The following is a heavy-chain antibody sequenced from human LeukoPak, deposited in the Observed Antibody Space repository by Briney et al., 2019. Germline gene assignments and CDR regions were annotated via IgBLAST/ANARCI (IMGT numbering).Heavy chain of an antibody. CDR2: IYSGGST. CDR3: ARYTIFEYYFDY. V-gene: IGHV3-66*01. Sequence: GGSLRLSCAASGFTVSSNYMSWVRQAPGKGLEWVSVIYSGGSTYYADSVKGRFTISRDNSKNTLYLQMNSLRAEDTAVYYCARYTIFEYYFDYWGQGTLVTVSS. D-gene: IGHD3-3*01. J-gene: IGHJ4*02. CDR1: GFTVSSNY.